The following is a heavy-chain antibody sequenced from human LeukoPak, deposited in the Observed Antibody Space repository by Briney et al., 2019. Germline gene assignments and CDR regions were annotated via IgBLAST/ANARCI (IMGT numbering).Heavy chain of an antibody. CDR3: ARDRYDYVWGSYRLGAFDI. D-gene: IGHD3-16*02. CDR2: IYTSGST. CDR1: GGSVSSGSYY. J-gene: IGHJ3*02. V-gene: IGHV4-61*02. Sequence: PSETLSLTCTVSGGSVSSGSYYWSWIRQPAGKGLEWIGRIYTSGSTNYNPSLKSRVTISVDTSKNQFPLKLSSVTAADTAVYYCARDRYDYVWGSYRLGAFDIWGQGTMVTVSS.